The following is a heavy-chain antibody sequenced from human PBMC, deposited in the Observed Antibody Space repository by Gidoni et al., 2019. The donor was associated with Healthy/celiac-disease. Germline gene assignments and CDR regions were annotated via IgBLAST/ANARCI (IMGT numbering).Heavy chain of an antibody. Sequence: QVQLVESGGGVVQPGRSLSLSCAASGFTFSSYGMHWVRQAPGKGLEWVAVIWYDGSNKYYADSVKGRFTISRDNSKNTLYLQMNSLRAEDTAVYYCARDLSRGWYWGIDAFDIWGQGTMVTVSS. V-gene: IGHV3-33*01. J-gene: IGHJ3*02. CDR2: IWYDGSNK. D-gene: IGHD6-19*01. CDR1: GFTFSSYG. CDR3: ARDLSRGWYWGIDAFDI.